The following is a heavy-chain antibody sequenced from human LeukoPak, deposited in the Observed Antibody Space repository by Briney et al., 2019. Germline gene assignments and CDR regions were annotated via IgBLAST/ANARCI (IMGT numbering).Heavy chain of an antibody. CDR2: INHSGST. J-gene: IGHJ5*02. CDR1: GGSFSGYY. Sequence: ASETLSLTCAVYGGSFSGYYWSWIRQPPGKGLEWIGEINHSGSTNYNPSLKSRVTISVDKSKNQFSLKLSSVTAADTAVYYCARARANYGPRDNWFDPWGQGTLVTVSS. V-gene: IGHV4-34*01. D-gene: IGHD4/OR15-4a*01. CDR3: ARARANYGPRDNWFDP.